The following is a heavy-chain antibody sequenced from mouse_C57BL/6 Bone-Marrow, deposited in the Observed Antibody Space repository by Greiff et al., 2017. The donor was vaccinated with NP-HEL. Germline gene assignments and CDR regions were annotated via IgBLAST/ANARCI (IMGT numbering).Heavy chain of an antibody. CDR2: IHPSDSAT. D-gene: IGHD1-1*01. CDR3: AIPTVGATRYFDV. J-gene: IGHJ1*03. V-gene: IGHV1-74*01. CDR1: GYTFTSYW. Sequence: QVQLQQPGAELVKPGASVKVSCKASGYTFTSYWMHWVKQRPGQGLEWIGRIHPSDSATNYNQKFKGKATLTVDKSSSTAYMQLSSLTSEDSAVYSCAIPTVGATRYFDVWGTGTTVTVSS.